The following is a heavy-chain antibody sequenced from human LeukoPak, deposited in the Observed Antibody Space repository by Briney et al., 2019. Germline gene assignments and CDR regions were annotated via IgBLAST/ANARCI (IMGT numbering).Heavy chain of an antibody. V-gene: IGHV4-39*07. CDR3: ARGTVGYCSGGSCQGWFDP. D-gene: IGHD2-15*01. Sequence: SETLSLTCTVSGGSINSNGYYWGWIRQPPGKGLEWIGNMYYSGSTYYNPSLKSRVTVSGDTSKNQVSLKLNSVTAADTAVYYCARGTVGYCSGGSCQGWFDPWGQGTLVTVSS. CDR2: MYYSGST. CDR1: GGSINSNGYY. J-gene: IGHJ5*02.